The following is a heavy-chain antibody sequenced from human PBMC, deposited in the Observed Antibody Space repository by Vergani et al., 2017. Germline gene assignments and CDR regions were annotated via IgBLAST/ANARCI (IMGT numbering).Heavy chain of an antibody. CDR1: GGTFSSYA. CDR2: IIPIFGTA. J-gene: IGHJ6*03. V-gene: IGHV1-69*01. CDR3: AXEGAAASLNYYYYYMDV. Sequence: VQLVESGAEVKKPGSSVKVSCKASGGTFSSYAISWVRQAPGQGLEWMGGIIPIFGTANYAQKFQGRVTITADESTSTAYMELSSLRSEDTAVYYCAXEGAAASLNYYYYYMDVWGKGTTVTVSS. D-gene: IGHD6-13*01.